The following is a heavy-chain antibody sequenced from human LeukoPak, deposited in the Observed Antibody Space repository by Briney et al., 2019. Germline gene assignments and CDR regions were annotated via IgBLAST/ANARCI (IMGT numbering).Heavy chain of an antibody. Sequence: GGSLRLPCAASGFTFSSYAMIWVRQAPGRGLEWVSAISGSGGSTYYADSVKGRFTISRDNSKNTLYLQMNSLRAEDTAVYYCAFERISRTHIDYWGQGTLVTVSS. CDR2: ISGSGGST. CDR1: GFTFSSYA. CDR3: AFERISRTHIDY. D-gene: IGHD2/OR15-2a*01. J-gene: IGHJ4*02. V-gene: IGHV3-23*01.